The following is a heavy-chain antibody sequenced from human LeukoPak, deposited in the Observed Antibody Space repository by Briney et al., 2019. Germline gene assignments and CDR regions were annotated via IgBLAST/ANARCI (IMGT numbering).Heavy chain of an antibody. CDR1: GFTFSSYW. Sequence: GGSLRLSCAASGFTFSSYWMSWVRQAPGKGLEWVSGISGSGGSTYYADSVKGRFTISRDNAKNTLYLQMNNLRAEDTAVYYCARGRYYGMDVWGQGTTVTVSS. V-gene: IGHV3-23*01. CDR2: ISGSGGST. J-gene: IGHJ6*02. CDR3: ARGRYYGMDV.